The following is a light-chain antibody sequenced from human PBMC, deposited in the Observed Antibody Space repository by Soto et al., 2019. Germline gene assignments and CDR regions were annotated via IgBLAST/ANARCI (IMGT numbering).Light chain of an antibody. CDR1: QSVGSSY. CDR3: QQYLNSPCT. Sequence: EVVLTQSPGTLSLSPGERATRSCGASQSVGSSYLAWYQQKPGQAPRLLIYGASTRATGIPDRFSGSGSGTEYTLTIRRLEPEDFAVYYCQQYLNSPCTFGQGTKVEI. V-gene: IGKV3-20*01. J-gene: IGKJ1*01. CDR2: GAS.